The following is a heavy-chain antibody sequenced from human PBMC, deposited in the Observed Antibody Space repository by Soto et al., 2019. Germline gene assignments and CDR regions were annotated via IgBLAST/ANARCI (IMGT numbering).Heavy chain of an antibody. Sequence: EVQLVESGGGFVKPGGSLRLSCVGSGLTLSDAWMNWVRQIPGKGPEWVGRIKTKSDGAVTDYAALAKGRFTISRDDSENTVYLQMNSLKTGDTAVYYCAREWFGDFVWGQGTLVTVSS. CDR3: AREWFGDFV. D-gene: IGHD3-10*01. CDR2: IKTKSDGAVT. V-gene: IGHV3-15*05. J-gene: IGHJ4*02. CDR1: GLTLSDAW.